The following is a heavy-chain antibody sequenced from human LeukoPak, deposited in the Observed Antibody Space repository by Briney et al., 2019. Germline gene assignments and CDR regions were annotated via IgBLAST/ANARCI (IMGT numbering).Heavy chain of an antibody. D-gene: IGHD3-9*01. V-gene: IGHV3-48*03. J-gene: IGHJ4*02. CDR3: ARVYYDILTGYFFDY. CDR1: GLTFSSYE. CDR2: ISSSGSTI. Sequence: GGSLRLSCAASGLTFSSYEMNWVRQAPGKGLEWVSYISSSGSTIYYADSVKGRFTISRDNAKNSLYLQMNSLRAEDTAVYYCARVYYDILTGYFFDYWGQGTLVTVSS.